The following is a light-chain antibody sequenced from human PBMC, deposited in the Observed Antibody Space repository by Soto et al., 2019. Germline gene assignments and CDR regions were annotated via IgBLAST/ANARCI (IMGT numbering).Light chain of an antibody. J-gene: IGLJ1*01. CDR3: GTWDSSLRGV. V-gene: IGLV1-51*01. CDR1: SSNIGNNY. CDR2: DNN. Sequence: QSVLTQPPSVSAAPGQKVTISCSGSSSNIGNNYVSWYQQLPGTAPKLLIYDNNKRPSGIPDRFSGSKSGTSATLGITGLQTGDEADYYCGTWDSSLRGVLGTGTKLTVL.